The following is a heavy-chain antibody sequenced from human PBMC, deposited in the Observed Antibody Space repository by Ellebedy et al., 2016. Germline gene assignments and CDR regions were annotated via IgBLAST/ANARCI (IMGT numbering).Heavy chain of an antibody. J-gene: IGHJ6*02. D-gene: IGHD3-10*01. Sequence: ASVKVSCKASGGTFSSYAISWVRQAPGQGLEWMGRIIPILGIANYAQKFQGRVTITADKSTSTAYMELSSLRSEDTAVYYCARDSPQGITMGYGMDVWGQGTTVTVSS. V-gene: IGHV1-69*04. CDR1: GGTFSSYA. CDR2: IIPILGIA. CDR3: ARDSPQGITMGYGMDV.